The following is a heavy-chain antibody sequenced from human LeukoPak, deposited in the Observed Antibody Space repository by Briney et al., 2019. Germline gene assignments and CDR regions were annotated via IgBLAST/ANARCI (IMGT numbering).Heavy chain of an antibody. CDR1: GGSISSSSYY. CDR3: ARIGIESGWFYYYYYYMDV. D-gene: IGHD6-19*01. Sequence: PSETLSLTCTVSGGSISSSSYYWGWIRQPPGKGLEWIGNIYYTGSTYYNPSLKSRVTISVDTSKNQFSLKLSSVTAADTAVYYCARIGIESGWFYYYYYYMDVWGKGTTVTVSS. V-gene: IGHV4-39*01. CDR2: IYYTGST. J-gene: IGHJ6*03.